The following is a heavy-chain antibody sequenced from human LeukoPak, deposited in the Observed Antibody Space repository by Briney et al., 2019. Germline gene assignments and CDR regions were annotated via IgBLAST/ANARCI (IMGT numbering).Heavy chain of an antibody. CDR2: ISTYNGST. D-gene: IGHD1-20*01. V-gene: IGHV1-18*01. CDR1: GYTFSSYG. CDR3: ARAGHRISITRWFDP. J-gene: IGHJ5*02. Sequence: ASVKVSCKTSGYTFSSYGISWVRQAPGQGLEWMGGISTYNGSTNYAEKFQGRVTMTTDTSTTTVYMEARSLRSDDTAVYYCARAGHRISITRWFDPWGQGTLVTVSS.